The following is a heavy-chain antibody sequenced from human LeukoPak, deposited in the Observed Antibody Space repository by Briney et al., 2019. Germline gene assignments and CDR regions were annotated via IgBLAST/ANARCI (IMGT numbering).Heavy chain of an antibody. V-gene: IGHV4-39*07. J-gene: IGHJ4*02. CDR3: VNRLDSARWTFDY. CDR2: IYFTGRT. D-gene: IGHD2-15*01. CDR1: GGSISSSTYY. Sequence: SETLSLTCTVSGGSISSSTYYWGWVRQPPGKGLEYIGSIYFTGRTYYSPSLKNRVNISRDSSKNQFSLELNSVTAADTAVYYCVNRLDSARWTFDYWGQGTLVIVSS.